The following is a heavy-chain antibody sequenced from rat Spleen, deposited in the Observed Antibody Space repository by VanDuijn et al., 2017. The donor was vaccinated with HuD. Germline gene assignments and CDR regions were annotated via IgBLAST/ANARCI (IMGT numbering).Heavy chain of an antibody. Sequence: EVQLVESGGGLVQPGRSLKLSCAASGFSFSNYGMHWIRQAPTKGLEWVASISPSGGSIYYRGSVKGRFTISRDNAKNTQYLQMDSLRSEDTATYYCARLRYNPFDYWGQGVMVTVSS. D-gene: IGHD1-5*01. V-gene: IGHV5-19*01. J-gene: IGHJ2*01. CDR2: ISPSGGSI. CDR3: ARLRYNPFDY. CDR1: GFSFSNYG.